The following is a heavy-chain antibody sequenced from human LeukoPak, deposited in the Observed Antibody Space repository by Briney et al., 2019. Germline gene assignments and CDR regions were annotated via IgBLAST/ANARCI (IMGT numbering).Heavy chain of an antibody. CDR2: IIPILGIA. V-gene: IGHV1-69*04. D-gene: IGHD2-15*01. CDR3: ARDWGYCSGGSCYPEERNYYGMDV. Sequence: ASVKVSCKASGGTFSSYAISWVRQAPGQGLEWMGRIIPILGIANYAQKFQGRVTITADKSTSTAYMELSSLRSEDTAVYYCARDWGYCSGGSCYPEERNYYGMDVWGQGTTVTVSS. CDR1: GGTFSSYA. J-gene: IGHJ6*02.